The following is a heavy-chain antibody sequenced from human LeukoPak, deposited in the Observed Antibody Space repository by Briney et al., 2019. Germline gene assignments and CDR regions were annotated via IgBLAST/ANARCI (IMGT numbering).Heavy chain of an antibody. Sequence: SQTLSLTCTVSGGSISSGGYYWSCIRQHPGKGLEWIGYIYYSGSTYYNPSLKSRVTISVDTSNKQFSLKLSSVTAAATAVYNCARGLTLGCCSGGRCYRWFDHWGQGTLVTVSS. J-gene: IGHJ5*02. CDR1: GGSISSGGYY. CDR3: ARGLTLGCCSGGRCYRWFDH. D-gene: IGHD2-15*01. CDR2: IYYSGST. V-gene: IGHV4-31*03.